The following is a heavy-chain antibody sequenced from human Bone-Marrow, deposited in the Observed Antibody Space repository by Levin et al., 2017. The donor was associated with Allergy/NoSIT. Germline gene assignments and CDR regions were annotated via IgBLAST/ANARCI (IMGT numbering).Heavy chain of an antibody. CDR1: GGLFSNYS. D-gene: IGHD6-19*01. CDR2: IIPIYGSP. J-gene: IGHJ4*02. Sequence: SVKVSCKASGGLFSNYSIIWVRQAPGQGLEWMGGIIPIYGSPNYAQKFQGRVTITADDPTSPAYMELTNLRFDDTAVYYCARGRRPLGPWLVLESWGQGTLVTVSS. CDR3: ARGRRPLGPWLVLES. V-gene: IGHV1-69*13.